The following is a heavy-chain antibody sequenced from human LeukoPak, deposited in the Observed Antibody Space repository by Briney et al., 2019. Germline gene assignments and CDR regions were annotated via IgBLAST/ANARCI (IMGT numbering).Heavy chain of an antibody. V-gene: IGHV1-2*02. J-gene: IGHJ3*02. CDR1: GYTFTGYY. Sequence: ASVKVSCKASGYTFTGYYMHWVRQAPGQGLEWMGWINPNSGGTNYAQKFQGRVTMTRDTSTSTVYMELSSLRSEDTAVYYCARVGFRGTMVREPGAFDIWGQGTMVTVSS. CDR2: INPNSGGT. D-gene: IGHD3-10*01. CDR3: ARVGFRGTMVREPGAFDI.